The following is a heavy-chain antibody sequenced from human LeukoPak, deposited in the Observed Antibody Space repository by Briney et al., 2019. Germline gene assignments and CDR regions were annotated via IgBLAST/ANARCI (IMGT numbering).Heavy chain of an antibody. CDR3: ARGRTRYSSGWYDAFDI. Sequence: SETLSLTCAVSGYSISSGYYWGWIRQPPGKGLAWIGSIYHSGSTYYNPSLKSRVTISVDTSKNQFSLKLSSVTAADTAVYYCARGRTRYSSGWYDAFDIWGQGTMVTVSS. CDR1: GYSISSGYY. J-gene: IGHJ3*02. D-gene: IGHD6-19*01. CDR2: IYHSGST. V-gene: IGHV4-38-2*01.